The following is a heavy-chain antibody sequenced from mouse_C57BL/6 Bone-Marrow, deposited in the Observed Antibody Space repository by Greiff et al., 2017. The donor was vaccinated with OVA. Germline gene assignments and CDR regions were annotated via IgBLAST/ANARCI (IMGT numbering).Heavy chain of an antibody. D-gene: IGHD1-1*01. CDR2: IDPSDSYT. V-gene: IGHV1-69*01. CDR3: ASYASSPHYYAMDY. Sequence: VQLQQPGAELVMPGASVKLSCKASGYTFTSYWMHWVKQRPGQGLEWIGEIDPSDSYTNYNQKFKGKSTLPVDKSSSTAYMQLSSLTSENSAVYYGASYASSPHYYAMDYWGQGTTVTVSS. J-gene: IGHJ4*01. CDR1: GYTFTSYW.